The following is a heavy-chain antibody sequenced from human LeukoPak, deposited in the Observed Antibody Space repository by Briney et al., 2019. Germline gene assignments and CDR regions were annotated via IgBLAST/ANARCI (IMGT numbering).Heavy chain of an antibody. D-gene: IGHD3-16*02. CDR1: GGSISSSSYY. V-gene: IGHV4-39*01. Sequence: KSSETLSLTCTVSGGSISSSSYYWGWIRQPPGKGLEWIGSIYYSGSTYYNPSLKSRVTISVDTSKNQFSLKLSSVTAADTAVYYCARLLPWYYDYVWGSYPHAFDIWGQGTMVTVSS. J-gene: IGHJ3*02. CDR2: IYYSGST. CDR3: ARLLPWYYDYVWGSYPHAFDI.